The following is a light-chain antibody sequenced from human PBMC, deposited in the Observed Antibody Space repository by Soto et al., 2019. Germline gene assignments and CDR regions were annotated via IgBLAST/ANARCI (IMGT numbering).Light chain of an antibody. CDR2: AAS. Sequence: DVQMTQSPSSLSASVGDRVTITCRASQDINSYLAWYQQKLGNAPKSLIYAASSLQTGVPSRFSGSESGTDFTLTINNLQPEDSATYYCQQYNIYPLTFGGGTKVEIK. J-gene: IGKJ4*01. CDR1: QDINSY. V-gene: IGKV1D-16*01. CDR3: QQYNIYPLT.